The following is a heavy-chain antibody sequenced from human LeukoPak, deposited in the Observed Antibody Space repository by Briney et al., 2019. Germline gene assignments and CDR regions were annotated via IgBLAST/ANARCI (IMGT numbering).Heavy chain of an antibody. D-gene: IGHD3-22*01. CDR1: GFTFSNYA. CDR2: ISYDGSNK. CDR3: ARDRYDSSGYLPYFDY. Sequence: GRSLRLSCAASGFTFSNYAMHWVRQAPGKGLEWVAVISYDGSNKYYADSVTGQFTISRDNSKNTLYLQMNSLRAEDTAVYYCARDRYDSSGYLPYFDYWGQGTLVTVSS. J-gene: IGHJ4*02. V-gene: IGHV3-30-3*01.